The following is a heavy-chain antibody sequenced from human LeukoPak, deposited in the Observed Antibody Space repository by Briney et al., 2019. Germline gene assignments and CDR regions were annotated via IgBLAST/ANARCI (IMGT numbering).Heavy chain of an antibody. D-gene: IGHD3/OR15-3a*01. CDR3: ASQGTVETGDWLVIDY. V-gene: IGHV4-39*02. CDR2: IYYSGST. Sequence: SETLSLTCNVSGVSITSIDFYWGWIRQPPGKGLEWIGSIYYSGSTYYNPSLKSRLTISLDTSKNHFSLKLSSVTAADTAVYYCASQGTVETGDWLVIDYWGQGTLVTVSS. CDR1: GVSITSIDFY. J-gene: IGHJ4*02.